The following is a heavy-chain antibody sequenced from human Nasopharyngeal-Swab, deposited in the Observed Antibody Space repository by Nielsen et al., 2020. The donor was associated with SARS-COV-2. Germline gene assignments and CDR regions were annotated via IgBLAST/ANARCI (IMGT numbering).Heavy chain of an antibody. D-gene: IGHD1-26*01. J-gene: IGHJ3*02. CDR2: IRSKTYGGAP. V-gene: IGHV3-49*01. CDR3: ARSVGSFYGQGAFDS. Sequence: GESLKISCTTSGFTFGDYAMSWFRQAPGKGLEWVGFIRSKTYGGAPEYAASVKGRFTISRDGAESIACLQMNSLETEDTGVYYCARSVGSFYGQGAFDSWGQGTMVTVSS. CDR1: GFTFGDYA.